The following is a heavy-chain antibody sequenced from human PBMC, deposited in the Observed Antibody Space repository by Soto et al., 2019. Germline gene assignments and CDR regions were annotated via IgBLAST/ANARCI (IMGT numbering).Heavy chain of an antibody. CDR2: INAGNGNT. CDR3: ARAVAVPADFDY. Sequence: QVKLVQSGAEEKKPGASVKVSCKASGYTFTGYAVHWVRQAPGQRLEWMGWINAGNGNTKYSQKFQGRVTITRDTSASTAYMELSSLRSEDTAVYYCARAVAVPADFDYWGQGTLVTVSS. D-gene: IGHD6-19*01. CDR1: GYTFTGYA. V-gene: IGHV1-3*05. J-gene: IGHJ4*02.